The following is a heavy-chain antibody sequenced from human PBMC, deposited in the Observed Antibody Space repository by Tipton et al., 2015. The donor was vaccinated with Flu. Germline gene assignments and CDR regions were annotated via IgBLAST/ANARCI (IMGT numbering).Heavy chain of an antibody. Sequence: TLSLTCTVSGGSISSYTYYWGWIRQSPGTGLEWIGSIYYSGSTYYNPSLKSRVTISVDTSKNQFSLKLSSVTAADTAVYYCARGIYISSSWYVGRGDPNKNDYWGQGTLVTVSS. CDR3: ARGIYISSSWYVGRGDPNKNDY. CDR2: IYYSGST. D-gene: IGHD6-13*01. J-gene: IGHJ4*02. V-gene: IGHV4-39*07. CDR1: GGSISSYTYY.